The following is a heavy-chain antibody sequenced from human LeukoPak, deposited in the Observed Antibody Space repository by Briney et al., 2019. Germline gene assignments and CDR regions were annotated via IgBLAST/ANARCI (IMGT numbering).Heavy chain of an antibody. CDR2: ISSSSSYI. J-gene: IGHJ4*02. CDR1: GFTFSSYS. Sequence: GGSLRLSCAASGFTFSSYSMNWVRQAPGKGLEWVSSISSSSSYIYYADPVKGRFTISRDNAKNSLYLQMNSLRAEDTAVYYCARDMGSYYAFDYWGQGTLVTVSS. V-gene: IGHV3-21*01. CDR3: ARDMGSYYAFDY. D-gene: IGHD1-26*01.